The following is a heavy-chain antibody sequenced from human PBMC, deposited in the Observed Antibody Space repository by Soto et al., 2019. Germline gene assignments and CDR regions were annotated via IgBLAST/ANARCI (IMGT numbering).Heavy chain of an antibody. CDR1: GYTFTSYG. V-gene: IGHV1-18*04. CDR2: ISAYNGNT. D-gene: IGHD3-10*01. J-gene: IGHJ6*02. CDR3: ARDFGSRGYYYYYGMDV. Sequence: GASVKVSCKASGYTFTSYGISWVRQAPGQGLEWMGWISAYNGNTNYAQKLQGRVTMTTDTSTSTAYMELRSLRSDDTAVYYCARDFGSRGYYYYYGMDVWGQGTTVTV.